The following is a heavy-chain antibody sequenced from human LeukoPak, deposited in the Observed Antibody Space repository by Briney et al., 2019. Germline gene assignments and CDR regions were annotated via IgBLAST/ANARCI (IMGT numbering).Heavy chain of an antibody. CDR1: GGSFSGYY. Sequence: SETLSLTYAVYGGSFSGYYWSWIRQPPGKGLEWIGEINHSGSTNYNPSLKSRVTISVDTSKNQFSLKLSSVTAADTAVYYCAREGWGLYCSGGSCYSGAFDIWGQGTMVTVSS. J-gene: IGHJ3*02. D-gene: IGHD2-15*01. CDR3: AREGWGLYCSGGSCYSGAFDI. CDR2: INHSGST. V-gene: IGHV4-34*01.